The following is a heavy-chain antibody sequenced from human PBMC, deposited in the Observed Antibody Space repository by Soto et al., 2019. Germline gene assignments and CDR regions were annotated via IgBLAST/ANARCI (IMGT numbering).Heavy chain of an antibody. CDR2: IIPIFGTA. D-gene: IGHD3-22*01. J-gene: IGHJ4*02. Sequence: SVKVSCRASGGTFSSYAISWGRQAPVQGLEWMGGIIPIFGTANYAQKFQGRVTITADESTSTAYMELRSLRSEDTAVYYCARDRKYYYDSSGYCLGYWGQGTLVTVYS. CDR1: GGTFSSYA. CDR3: ARDRKYYYDSSGYCLGY. V-gene: IGHV1-69*13.